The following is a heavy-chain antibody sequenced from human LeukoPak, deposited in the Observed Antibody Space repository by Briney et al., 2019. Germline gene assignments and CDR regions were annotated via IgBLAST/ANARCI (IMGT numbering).Heavy chain of an antibody. CDR1: GFIFSNYE. CDR2: ISPDGRNK. V-gene: IGHV3-30*03. J-gene: IGHJ6*03. CDR3: ASLVLLWLGESELAAGHVDKDV. Sequence: GGSLRLSCAASGFIFSNYEMRWVRQAPGKGLEWVAVISPDGRNKNYGDSVKGRFTISRDNSKNTLYLQMNGLRPEDTAKYYCASLVLLWLGESELAAGHVDKDVWGKGTTVTVSS. D-gene: IGHD3-10*01.